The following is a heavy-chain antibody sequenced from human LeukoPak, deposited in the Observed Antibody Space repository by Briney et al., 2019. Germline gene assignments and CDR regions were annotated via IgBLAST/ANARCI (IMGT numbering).Heavy chain of an antibody. CDR3: TRDHCSFANCYEDYYHGMDV. CDR1: GYTFTDYY. J-gene: IGHJ6*02. V-gene: IGHV1-2*02. D-gene: IGHD2-2*01. CDR2: INPNNGGP. Sequence: RASVKVSCKASGYTFTDYYMHWVRQAPGQGLEWMGWINPNNGGPTYAQNFQGRVTMTRDTSISTVYMELRRLRSDDSAIYYCTRDHCSFANCYEDYYHGMDVWGQGTTVTVSS.